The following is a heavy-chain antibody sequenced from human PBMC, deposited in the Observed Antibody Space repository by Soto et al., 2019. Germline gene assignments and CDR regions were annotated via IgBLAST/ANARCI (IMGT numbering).Heavy chain of an antibody. Sequence: GGSLRLSCAASGFTFSNAWMSWVRQAPGKGLEWVGRIKSKTDGGTTDYAAPVKGRFTISRDDSKNTLYLQMNSLKTEDTAVYYCTTQLYYDFWSGYGPRYFDLWGRDTLVTVSS. CDR3: TTQLYYDFWSGYGPRYFDL. D-gene: IGHD3-3*01. V-gene: IGHV3-15*01. CDR1: GFTFSNAW. J-gene: IGHJ2*01. CDR2: IKSKTDGGTT.